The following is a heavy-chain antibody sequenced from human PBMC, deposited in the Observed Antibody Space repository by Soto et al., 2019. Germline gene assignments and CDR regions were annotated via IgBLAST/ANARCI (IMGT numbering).Heavy chain of an antibody. V-gene: IGHV3-23*01. CDR2: ISGSGGDT. D-gene: IGHD2-2*01. Sequence: EVQLLESGGGLVQPGESLRLFCAASGFTFSTYAMSWVRQAPGKGLEWVSVISGSGGDTYYADSVKGRFTISRDNSKNTLSLQMNSLRAEDTAVYYCAKARGSSTPAPGSYWGQGTQVTVSP. J-gene: IGHJ1*01. CDR1: GFTFSTYA. CDR3: AKARGSSTPAPGSY.